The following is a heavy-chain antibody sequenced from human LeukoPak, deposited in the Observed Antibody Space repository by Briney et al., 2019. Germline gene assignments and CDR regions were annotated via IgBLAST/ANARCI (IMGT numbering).Heavy chain of an antibody. D-gene: IGHD4-17*01. Sequence: SVTVSRKDSVCTCSIYAISWLRQAPAPGLEWVGGIIPIFGTANHAQKCQCRVTITAHESTSTAYMALSSLGSEDTAMYYGARCGYGAFDYWGQGTLVTLSS. V-gene: IGHV1-69*13. CDR3: ARCGYGAFDY. J-gene: IGHJ4*02. CDR1: VCTCSIYA. CDR2: IIPIFGTA.